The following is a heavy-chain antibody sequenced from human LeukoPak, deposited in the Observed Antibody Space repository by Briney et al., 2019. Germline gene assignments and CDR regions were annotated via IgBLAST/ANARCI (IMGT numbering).Heavy chain of an antibody. J-gene: IGHJ4*02. V-gene: IGHV1-2*04. CDR2: INPKTGGT. CDR1: GYAFTDHY. CDR3: ARGSSDYYVPDY. Sequence: ASVKVSCKASGYAFTDHYMHWVRQAPGQGLEWMGWINPKTGGTHYAQNFQGSVTMTRDTSTSTAYLDLSRLGSDDTSVYFCARGSSDYYVPDYWGQGTLVTVSS. D-gene: IGHD4-17*01.